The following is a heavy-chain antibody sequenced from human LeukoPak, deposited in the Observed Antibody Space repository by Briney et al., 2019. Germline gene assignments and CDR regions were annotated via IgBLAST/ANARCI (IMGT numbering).Heavy chain of an antibody. Sequence: GGSLRLSCVVSGFTVTSNYMSWVRQAPGKGLEWVSVIYSGGTTNYADSVKGRFTVYRDNSKNTLYVQMNSLRAEDTAVYYCASKLTSGYWGQGTLVTVSS. J-gene: IGHJ4*02. D-gene: IGHD4-17*01. CDR2: IYSGGTT. CDR1: GFTVTSNY. V-gene: IGHV3-66*01. CDR3: ASKLTSGY.